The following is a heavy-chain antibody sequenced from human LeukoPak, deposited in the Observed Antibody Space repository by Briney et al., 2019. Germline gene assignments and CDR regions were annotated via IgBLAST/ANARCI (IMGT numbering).Heavy chain of an antibody. V-gene: IGHV1-46*01. CDR1: GYTFTSYY. CDR3: ARDLGQTYYSDSSGYDH. J-gene: IGHJ4*02. CDR2: INPSSGTT. D-gene: IGHD3-22*01. Sequence: ASVKVSCKASGYTFTSYYLHWVRQAPGQGLEWMGIINPSSGTTGYAQKFQGRVTMTRDTSTNTLYMELSSLRSEDTAVYCCARDLGQTYYSDSSGYDHWGQGTLVTVSS.